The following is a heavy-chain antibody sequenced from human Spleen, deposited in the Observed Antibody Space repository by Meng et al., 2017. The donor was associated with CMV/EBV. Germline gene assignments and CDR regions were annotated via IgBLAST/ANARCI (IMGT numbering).Heavy chain of an antibody. D-gene: IGHD3-22*01. V-gene: IGHV5-51*01. J-gene: IGHJ4*02. CDR3: ARQAGRNYYDSSGYPGY. CDR1: YSFTTYW. CDR2: IYPDDSDT. Sequence: YSFTTYWIGWVRQMPRKGLEWMGIIYPDDSDTTYNPSFQGQVTISADKSISTVYLQWSSLKASDTAIYYCARQAGRNYYDSSGYPGYWGQGTLVTVSS.